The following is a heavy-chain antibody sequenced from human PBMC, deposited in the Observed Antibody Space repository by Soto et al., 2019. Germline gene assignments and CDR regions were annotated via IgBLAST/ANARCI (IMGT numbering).Heavy chain of an antibody. CDR1: GFTVSSNY. Sequence: GGSLRLSCAASGFTVSSNYMNWVRQAPGKGLEWVAVIYSDDNTYYADSVKGRFTISRHNSKNTLYLQMNSLRIEDTAVYFCARENDFWHSYGTYYSYLAVWGKGTTVTVSS. D-gene: IGHD3-3*01. V-gene: IGHV3-53*04. J-gene: IGHJ6*03. CDR3: ARENDFWHSYGTYYSYLAV. CDR2: IYSDDNT.